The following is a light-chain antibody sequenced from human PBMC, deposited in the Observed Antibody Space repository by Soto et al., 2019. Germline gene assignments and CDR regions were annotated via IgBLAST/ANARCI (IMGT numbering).Light chain of an antibody. J-gene: IGKJ4*01. CDR3: QQYRDWPLT. V-gene: IGKV3-15*01. CDR2: GIS. CDR1: QSLATN. Sequence: EIVMTQSPVTLSVSPGERVTLSCRASQSLATNLAWYQQKPGQTPRLVIYGISARASGIPGRFSGSGFGTDFTLTISSRQPEDSAVYYCQQYRDWPLTFGGGTKVEI.